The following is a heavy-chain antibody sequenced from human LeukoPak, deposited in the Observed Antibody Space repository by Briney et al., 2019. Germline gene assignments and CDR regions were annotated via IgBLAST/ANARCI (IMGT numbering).Heavy chain of an antibody. V-gene: IGHV1-69*13. Sequence: SVKVSCKASGGTFSSYAISWVRQAPGQGLEWMGGIIPIFGTANYAQKFQGRVTITADESTSTAYMELSSLRSEDTAVYYCARGQDIVVVPAAMHHYYYYYMDVWGKGTTVTISS. CDR1: GGTFSSYA. J-gene: IGHJ6*03. D-gene: IGHD2-2*01. CDR2: IIPIFGTA. CDR3: ARGQDIVVVPAAMHHYYYYYMDV.